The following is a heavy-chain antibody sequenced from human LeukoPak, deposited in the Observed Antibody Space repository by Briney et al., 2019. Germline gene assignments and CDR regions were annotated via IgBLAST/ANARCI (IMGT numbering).Heavy chain of an antibody. CDR3: ARAPLLWFGPGWFDP. CDR1: GGSISSSSYY. CDR2: IYYTGGT. Sequence: SETLSLTCTVSGGSISSSSYYWGWIRQPPGKGLEWIGSIYYTGGTYYSPSLKSRVTISVDTSKNQFSLKLSSVTAADTAVYYCARAPLLWFGPGWFDPWGQGTLVTVSS. J-gene: IGHJ5*02. D-gene: IGHD3-10*01. V-gene: IGHV4-39*01.